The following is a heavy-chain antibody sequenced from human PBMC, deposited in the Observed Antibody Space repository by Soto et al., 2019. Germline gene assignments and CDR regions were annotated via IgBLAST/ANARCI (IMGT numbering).Heavy chain of an antibody. CDR2: IIPIFGTA. Sequence: QVQLVQSGAEVKKPGSSVKVSCKASGGTFSSYAISWVRQAPGQGLEWMGGIIPIFGTANYAQKFQGRVTITADESTSTAYMELSSLGSEDTAVYYCARWGITMVRGVIIAPTYYFDYWGQGTLVTVSS. V-gene: IGHV1-69*01. D-gene: IGHD3-10*01. CDR1: GGTFSSYA. J-gene: IGHJ4*02. CDR3: ARWGITMVRGVIIAPTYYFDY.